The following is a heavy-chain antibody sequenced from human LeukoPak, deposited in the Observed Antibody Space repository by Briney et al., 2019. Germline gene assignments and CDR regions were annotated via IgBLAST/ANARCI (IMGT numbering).Heavy chain of an antibody. CDR3: ARPSGSYYRYFDY. CDR1: GFTFSSYA. J-gene: IGHJ4*02. CDR2: ISYDGSNK. V-gene: IGHV3-30-3*01. D-gene: IGHD1-26*01. Sequence: PGGSLRLSCAASGFTFSSYAMHWVRQAPGKGLEWVAVISYDGSNKYYADSVKGRFTISRDNSKNTLYLQMNSLRAEDTAVYYCARPSGSYYRYFDYWGQGTLVTVSS.